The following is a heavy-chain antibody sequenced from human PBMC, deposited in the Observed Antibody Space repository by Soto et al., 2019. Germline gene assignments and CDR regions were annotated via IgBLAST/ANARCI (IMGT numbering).Heavy chain of an antibody. V-gene: IGHV4-31*03. J-gene: IGHJ4*02. CDR3: AREPIN. D-gene: IGHD5-12*01. CDR1: GGSISSGGYY. CDR2: IYYSGST. Sequence: TLSLRYTVSGGSISSGGYYWSFIRQHPGKGLEWIGYIYYSGSTYYNPSLKSRVTISVDTSKNQLSLKLSSVTAADTAVYYCAREPINWGQGTLVTVSS.